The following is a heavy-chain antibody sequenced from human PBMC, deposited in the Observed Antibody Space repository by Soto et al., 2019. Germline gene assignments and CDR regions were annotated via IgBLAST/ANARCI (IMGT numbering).Heavy chain of an antibody. J-gene: IGHJ4*02. V-gene: IGHV4-4*02. CDR3: ASHLHPDAFDY. CDR1: SGSISSSNW. Sequence: PSETLSLTCVVSSGSISSSNWWSWVRQPPRKGLEWIGEIYHSGSTNYNPSLKSRVTISVDKSKNQFSLKLSSVTAADTAVYYCASHLHPDAFDYWGQGTLVTVSS. CDR2: IYHSGST.